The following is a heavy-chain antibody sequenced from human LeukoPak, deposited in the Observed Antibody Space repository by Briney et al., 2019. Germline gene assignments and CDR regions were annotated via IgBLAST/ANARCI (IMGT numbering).Heavy chain of an antibody. V-gene: IGHV4-34*01. J-gene: IGHJ3*02. Sequence: SETLSLTCAVYGGSFSGYYWSWIRQPPGKGLEWIGEINHSGSTNYNPSLKSRVTISVDTSKNQFSLKLSSVTAADTAVYYCAREGRGGYCSGGSCYQTSAFDIWGQGTVVTVSS. CDR2: INHSGST. CDR3: AREGRGGYCSGGSCYQTSAFDI. D-gene: IGHD2-15*01. CDR1: GGSFSGYY.